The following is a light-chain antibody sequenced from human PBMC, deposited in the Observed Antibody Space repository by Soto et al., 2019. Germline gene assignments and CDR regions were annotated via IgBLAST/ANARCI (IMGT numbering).Light chain of an antibody. CDR3: SSYTSSSTPVV. J-gene: IGLJ2*01. CDR2: DVS. Sequence: QSALTQAASVSGSPGQSITISCTGTSSDVGGYNYVSWYQQHPGKAPKLMIYDVSNRPSGVSNRFSGSKSGNTASLTISGRQPEDEADYYCSSYTSSSTPVVFGGGTKLTVL. CDR1: SSDVGGYNY. V-gene: IGLV2-14*01.